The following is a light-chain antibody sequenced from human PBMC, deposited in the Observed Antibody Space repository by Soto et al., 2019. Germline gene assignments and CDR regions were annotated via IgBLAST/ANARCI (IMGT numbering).Light chain of an antibody. J-gene: IGKJ1*01. CDR3: QQYHIYSWT. CDR2: RAS. V-gene: IGKV1-5*03. CDR1: PDIGTW. Sequence: DIQMTQSPSTLSASVGDRVTITCRASPDIGTWLAWYQQKPEKAPKVLIYRASHLESGVPSRFSASGSGTEFSLTINSLQADDFATYYCQQYHIYSWTFGQGTKVDI.